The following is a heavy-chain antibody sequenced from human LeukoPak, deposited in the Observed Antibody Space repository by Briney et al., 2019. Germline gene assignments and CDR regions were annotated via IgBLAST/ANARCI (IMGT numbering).Heavy chain of an antibody. D-gene: IGHD6-19*01. CDR2: IKQDGGEK. Sequence: PGGSLRLSCAASGFTFSSYWMSWVRQAPGKGLEWVANIKQDGGEKYYVDSVKGRFSISRDNAKNSLSLQMNSLRAEDTAVYYCARVGWGSPHGYFDYWGQGTLVTVSS. V-gene: IGHV3-7*01. J-gene: IGHJ4*02. CDR3: ARVGWGSPHGYFDY. CDR1: GFTFSSYW.